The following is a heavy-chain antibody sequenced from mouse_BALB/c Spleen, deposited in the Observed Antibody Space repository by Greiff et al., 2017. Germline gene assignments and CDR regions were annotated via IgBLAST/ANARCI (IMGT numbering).Heavy chain of an antibody. CDR1: GYAFTNYL. CDR2: INPGSGGT. Sequence: VQLQQSGAELVRPGTSVKVSCKASGYAFTNYLIEWVKQRPGQGLEWIGVINPGSGGTNYNEKFKGKATLTADKSSSTAYMQLSSLTSDDSAVYFCAREGALLRRMDYWGQGTAVTVSS. CDR3: AREGALLRRMDY. V-gene: IGHV1-54*01. J-gene: IGHJ4*01. D-gene: IGHD1-2*01.